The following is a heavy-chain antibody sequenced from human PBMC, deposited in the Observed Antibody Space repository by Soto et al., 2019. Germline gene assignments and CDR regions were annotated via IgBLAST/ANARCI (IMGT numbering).Heavy chain of an antibody. CDR1: GCTFTSYG. Sequence: ASVKVSCKASGCTFTSYGISWVRQAPGQGLEWMGWISAYNGNTNYAQKRQGRVTMTTDTSTSTAYMELRSLRSDDTAVYYCARVGSAGDYLYYYCMDVWGQGTTVTVSS. V-gene: IGHV1-18*04. CDR3: ARVGSAGDYLYYYCMDV. D-gene: IGHD4-17*01. J-gene: IGHJ6*02. CDR2: ISAYNGNT.